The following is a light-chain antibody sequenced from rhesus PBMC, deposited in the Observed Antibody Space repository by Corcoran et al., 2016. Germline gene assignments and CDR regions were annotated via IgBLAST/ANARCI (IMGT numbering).Light chain of an antibody. CDR3: QHYYDNPYS. V-gene: IGKV1S8*01. CDR2: AAS. J-gene: IGKJ2*01. Sequence: DIQMTQSPSALSASVGDRVTISCRASQNINSNLAWYQQRPGKAPNLLIYAASSLKSGTPSRFSGSGSGTDFTLTISSLQPEDSAGYYCQHYYDNPYSFGQGTKVEIK. CDR1: QNINSN.